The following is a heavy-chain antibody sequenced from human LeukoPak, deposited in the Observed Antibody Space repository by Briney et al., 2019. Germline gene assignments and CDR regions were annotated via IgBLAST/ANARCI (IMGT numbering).Heavy chain of an antibody. CDR2: ISAYNGNT. V-gene: IGHV1-18*01. Sequence: ASVKVSCTASGYTSTSYGISWVRQAPGQGLEWMGWISAYNGNTNYAQKLQGRVTMTTDTSTSTAYMALRSLRSDDTAVYYCARDIVVVPAAISLDYWGQGTLVSVSS. J-gene: IGHJ4*02. D-gene: IGHD2-2*02. CDR3: ARDIVVVPAAISLDY. CDR1: GYTSTSYG.